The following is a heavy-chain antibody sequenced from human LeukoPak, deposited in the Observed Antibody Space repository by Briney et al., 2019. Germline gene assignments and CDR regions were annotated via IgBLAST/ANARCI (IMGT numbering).Heavy chain of an antibody. CDR1: GYTFTSYY. CDR3: AGEIGDYYDFWSGYPQGDAFDI. J-gene: IGHJ3*02. D-gene: IGHD3-3*01. Sequence: ASVKVSCKASGYTFTSYYMHWVRQAPGQGLEWMGIINPSGGSTSYAQKFQGRVTMTRDTSTSTVYMELSSLRSEDTAVYYCAGEIGDYYDFWSGYPQGDAFDIWGQGTMVTVSS. V-gene: IGHV1-46*01. CDR2: INPSGGST.